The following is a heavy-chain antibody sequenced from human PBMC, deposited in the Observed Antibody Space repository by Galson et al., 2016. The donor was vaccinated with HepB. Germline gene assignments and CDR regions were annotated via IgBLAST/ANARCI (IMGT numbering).Heavy chain of an antibody. CDR3: ARDVRYRARDGRYRGSGSYWPRNFNDH. J-gene: IGHJ4*02. CDR1: GFTFSSYG. V-gene: IGHV3-33*01. CDR2: IWYDGSNK. Sequence: SLRLSCAASGFTFSSYGMHWVRQAPGKGLEWVSLIWYDGSNKVYADSVKGRFTISRDNSENTLYLQMNSLRAEDKAVYYCARDVRYRARDGRYRGSGSYWPRNFNDHWGPGTLVTVSS. D-gene: IGHD3-10*01.